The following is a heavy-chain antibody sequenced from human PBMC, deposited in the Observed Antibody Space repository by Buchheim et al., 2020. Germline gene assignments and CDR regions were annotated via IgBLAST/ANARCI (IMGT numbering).Heavy chain of an antibody. J-gene: IGHJ6*02. CDR2: INWHGGST. V-gene: IGHV3-20*01. CDR1: GFTFEDHG. Sequence: EVQLVESGGGVVRPGGSLRLSCAASGFTFEDHGMSWVRQTPGKGLEWVSGINWHGGSTHYAYSVKGRFTISRDNAKNSLYLQINSLRDEDTALYHCARVAIAAAGTIYYGLDVWGQGTT. CDR3: ARVAIAAAGTIYYGLDV. D-gene: IGHD6-13*01.